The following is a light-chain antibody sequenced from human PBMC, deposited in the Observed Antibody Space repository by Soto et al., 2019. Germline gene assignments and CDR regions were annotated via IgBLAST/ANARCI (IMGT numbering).Light chain of an antibody. Sequence: QSVLTQPPSVSGAPGQRVTISCTGSSSNIGAGYDVHWYQQLPGTAPKLLIYGNSNRPSGVPDRFSGSKSGNSASLAITGLQAEDAADYYCQSYDSSLSPYLFGTGTKVTV. CDR2: GNS. V-gene: IGLV1-40*01. CDR3: QSYDSSLSPYL. J-gene: IGLJ1*01. CDR1: SSNIGAGYD.